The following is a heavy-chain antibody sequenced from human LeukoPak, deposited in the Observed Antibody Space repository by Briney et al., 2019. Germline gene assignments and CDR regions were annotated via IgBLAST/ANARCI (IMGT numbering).Heavy chain of an antibody. V-gene: IGHV3-7*01. J-gene: IGHJ5*02. CDR2: IKQDGSEK. CDR3: ARDGDFWSGYSLQFDP. Sequence: GSLRLSCAASGFTFSSYWMSWVRQAPGKGLEWVANIKQDGSEKYYVDSVKGRFTISRDNAENSLYLQMNSLRAEDTAVYYCARDGDFWSGYSLQFDPWGQGTLVTVSS. D-gene: IGHD3-3*01. CDR1: GFTFSSYW.